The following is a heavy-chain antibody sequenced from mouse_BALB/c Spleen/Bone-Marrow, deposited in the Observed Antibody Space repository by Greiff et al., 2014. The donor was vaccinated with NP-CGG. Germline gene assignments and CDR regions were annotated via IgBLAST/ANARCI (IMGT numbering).Heavy chain of an antibody. V-gene: IGHV1S81*02. J-gene: IGHJ2*01. D-gene: IGHD2-4*01. CDR3: ARMITTRGFDY. Sequence: QVQLKESGAELLKPGTSVKLSCKAYGYTFTRYWMHWVKQRPGQGLEWIGELNPSNGHTNYNGKFKNKATVTVDKSSSTAYMQLSSLTSEDSAVYYCARMITTRGFDYWGQGTTLTVSS. CDR1: GYTFTRYW. CDR2: LNPSNGHT.